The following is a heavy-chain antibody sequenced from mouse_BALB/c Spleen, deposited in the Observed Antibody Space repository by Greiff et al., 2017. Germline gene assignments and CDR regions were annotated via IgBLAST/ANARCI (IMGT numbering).Heavy chain of an antibody. CDR1: GYAFTNYL. CDR2: INPGSGGT. V-gene: IGHV1-54*03. D-gene: IGHD1-1*02. J-gene: IGHJ4*01. CDR3: ARENYSDAMDY. Sequence: VQLQQSGAELVRPGTSVKVSCKASGYAFTNYLIEWVKQRPGQGLEWIGVINPGSGGTNYNEKFKVKATLTADKSSSTAYMQLSSLTSDDSAVYFCARENYSDAMDYWGQGTSVTVSS.